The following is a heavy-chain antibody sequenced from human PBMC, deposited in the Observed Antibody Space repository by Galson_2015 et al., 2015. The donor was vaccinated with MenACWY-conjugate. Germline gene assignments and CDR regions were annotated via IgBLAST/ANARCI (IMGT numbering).Heavy chain of an antibody. V-gene: IGHV3-7*03. CDR1: GFTFSNYW. D-gene: IGHD6-19*01. Sequence: SLRLSCAGYGFTFSNYWMSWVRQAPGKGVEWVANIKQDGSENYYVDSVKGRFTISRDNAKISLYLQMNSLRAEETAVYYCARKIKAVAGENYYYYGMDVWGQGTTFTVSS. J-gene: IGHJ6*02. CDR2: IKQDGSEN. CDR3: ARKIKAVAGENYYYYGMDV.